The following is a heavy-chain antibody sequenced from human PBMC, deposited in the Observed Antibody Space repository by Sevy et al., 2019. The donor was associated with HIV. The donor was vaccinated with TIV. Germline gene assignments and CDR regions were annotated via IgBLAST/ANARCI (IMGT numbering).Heavy chain of an antibody. V-gene: IGHV4-59*01. CDR2: IYYSGST. J-gene: IGHJ5*02. CDR3: ARKAVAAPTAWFDP. Sequence: SETLSLTCTVSAGSISSYYWSWIRQPPGKGLEWIGYIYYSGSTNYNPSLKSRVTISVDTSKNQFSLKLSSVTAADTAVYYCARKAVAAPTAWFDPWGQGTLVTVSS. D-gene: IGHD6-19*01. CDR1: AGSISSYY.